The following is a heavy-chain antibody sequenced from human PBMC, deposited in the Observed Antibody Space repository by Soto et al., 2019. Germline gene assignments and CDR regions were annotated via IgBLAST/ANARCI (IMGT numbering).Heavy chain of an antibody. V-gene: IGHV1-58*01. Sequence: GASVKVSCKASGFTFTSSAVQWVRQARGQRLEWIGWIVVGSGNANYAQKFQERVTITRDMSTSTAYMELSSLRSEDTAVYYCAAGGAVDTAFDYWGQGTLVTVSS. CDR3: AAGGAVDTAFDY. D-gene: IGHD5-18*01. CDR2: IVVGSGNA. CDR1: GFTFTSSA. J-gene: IGHJ4*02.